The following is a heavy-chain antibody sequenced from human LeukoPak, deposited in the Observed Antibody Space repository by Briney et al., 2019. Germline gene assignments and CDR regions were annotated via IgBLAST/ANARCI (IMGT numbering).Heavy chain of an antibody. J-gene: IGHJ3*02. CDR3: ARRSGGSCYGCVGSFDI. D-gene: IGHD2-15*01. Sequence: VASGKGRCKACGGTFSSYAISWVRQATGQGMEWMGGSTPIFGTANYAQKFQGGVTITADNSTSTAYMDLSSLRSKNTAVYYCARRSGGSCYGCVGSFDIWGQGTMVTVSS. V-gene: IGHV1-69*06. CDR2: STPIFGTA. CDR1: GGTFSSYA.